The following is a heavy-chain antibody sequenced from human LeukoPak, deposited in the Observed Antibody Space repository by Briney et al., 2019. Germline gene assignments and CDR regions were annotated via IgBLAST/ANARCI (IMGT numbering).Heavy chain of an antibody. CDR3: ARDSGAYYYDSSGPLDY. J-gene: IGHJ4*02. CDR2: INPSAGST. V-gene: IGHV1-46*01. Sequence: ASVKVSCKASGYTFTSYYMHWVRRAPGQGLDWVGIINPSAGSTTYAQKFQGRVTMTRDTSTSTVYMELSSLRSEDTAVYYCARDSGAYYYDSSGPLDYWGQGTLVTVSS. D-gene: IGHD3-22*01. CDR1: GYTFTSYY.